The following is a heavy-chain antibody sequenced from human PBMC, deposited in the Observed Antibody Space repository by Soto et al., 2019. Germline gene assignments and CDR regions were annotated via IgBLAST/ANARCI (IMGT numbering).Heavy chain of an antibody. CDR1: VFTFSSYG. CDR3: AKDKAPVGYCSSTRCPSYYYYAMDV. CDR2: ISYDGSNK. D-gene: IGHD2-2*01. Sequence: PGGSLRLSCAASVFTFSSYGMHLVRQGPGKGLECVSVISYDGSNKYYADSVKGRFTISRENSKNTLYLQMNSLRAEDTAVYYCAKDKAPVGYCSSTRCPSYYYYAMDVWGKGTKLTVSS. V-gene: IGHV3-30*18. J-gene: IGHJ6*04.